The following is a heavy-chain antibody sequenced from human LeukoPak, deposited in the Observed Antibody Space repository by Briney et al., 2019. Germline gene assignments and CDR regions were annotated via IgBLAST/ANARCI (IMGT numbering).Heavy chain of an antibody. CDR2: VYYSGST. Sequence: PSETLSLTCTVSGGSITDTHYYWGWIRQPPGKGLEWIGNVYYSGSTYYNPSLKSRVTISVDTSKNQFSLKLSSVTDADTAVYYCARRGSSFYLFDYWGQGTLVTVSS. CDR3: ARRGSSFYLFDY. J-gene: IGHJ4*02. D-gene: IGHD6-13*01. CDR1: GGSITDTHYY. V-gene: IGHV4-39*01.